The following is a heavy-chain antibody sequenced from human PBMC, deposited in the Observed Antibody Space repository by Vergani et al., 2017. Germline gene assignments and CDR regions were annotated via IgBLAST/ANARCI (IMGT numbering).Heavy chain of an antibody. Sequence: VQLVQSGAEVRKPGASVTVSCTASGYIFKNYYIHWLRQAPGQAFEGMGILNPTTGHTTSAQKFMGRVDMTRDPSTDTSTRTVKMTLSSLRSEDPAVXYCARSIGYCAGATCQAYYFDHLGQGTPVTVSS. CDR3: ARSIGYCAGATCQAYYFDH. CDR1: GYIFKNYY. J-gene: IGHJ5*02. D-gene: IGHD2-21*01. V-gene: IGHV1-46*02. CDR2: LNPTTGHT.